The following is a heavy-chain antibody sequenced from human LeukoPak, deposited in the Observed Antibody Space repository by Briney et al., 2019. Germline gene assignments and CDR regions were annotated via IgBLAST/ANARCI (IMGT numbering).Heavy chain of an antibody. V-gene: IGHV4-34*01. D-gene: IGHD3-9*01. CDR3: ARRRYFDWAPYFDY. Sequence: SETLSLTCAVYGGSFSGYYWSWIRQPPGKGLEWIGAINHSGSTNYNPSLKSRVTISVDTSKNQFSLKLSSVTAADTAVYYCARRRYFDWAPYFDYWGQGTLVTVSS. CDR2: INHSGST. J-gene: IGHJ4*02. CDR1: GGSFSGYY.